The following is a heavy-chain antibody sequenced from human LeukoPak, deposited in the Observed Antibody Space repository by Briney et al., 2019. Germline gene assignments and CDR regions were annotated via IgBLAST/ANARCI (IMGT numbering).Heavy chain of an antibody. CDR2: XXXXGGGT. Sequence: GGSLRLSCAASGFTXXXXXXSWVRQAXGXXXXXXXXXXXXGGGTYYAGSVKGRFTISRDNSKNTLYLQLDSLRAEDTAIYYCAKYLPVSVGDYYYAMDVWGQGTTVTVSS. CDR3: AKYLPVSVGDYYYAMDV. D-gene: IGHD3-16*01. V-gene: IGHV3-23*01. CDR1: GFTXXXXX. J-gene: IGHJ6*02.